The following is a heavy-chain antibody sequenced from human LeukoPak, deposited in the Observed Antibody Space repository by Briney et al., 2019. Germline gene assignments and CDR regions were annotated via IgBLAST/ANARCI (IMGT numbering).Heavy chain of an antibody. CDR3: AKGITMIVVVTALDY. Sequence: GGSLRLSCAASGFTFSSYGMHWVRQAPGKGLEWVAVISYDGSNKYYADSVKGRFTISRDNSKNTLYLQMNSLRAEDTAVYHCAKGITMIVVVTALDYWGQGTLVTVSS. CDR1: GFTFSSYG. J-gene: IGHJ4*02. V-gene: IGHV3-30*18. D-gene: IGHD3-22*01. CDR2: ISYDGSNK.